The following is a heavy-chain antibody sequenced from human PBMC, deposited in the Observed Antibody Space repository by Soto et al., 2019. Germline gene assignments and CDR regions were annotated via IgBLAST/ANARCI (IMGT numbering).Heavy chain of an antibody. V-gene: IGHV1-18*01. Sequence: ASVKVSCKASGYTFTSYGISWVRQAPGQGLEWMGWISAYNGNTNYAQKLQGRVTMTTDTSTSTAYMELRSLRSDDTAVYYCARLLYYDILTGYSPLDYWGQGTLVTVPQ. D-gene: IGHD3-9*01. CDR1: GYTFTSYG. CDR2: ISAYNGNT. J-gene: IGHJ4*02. CDR3: ARLLYYDILTGYSPLDY.